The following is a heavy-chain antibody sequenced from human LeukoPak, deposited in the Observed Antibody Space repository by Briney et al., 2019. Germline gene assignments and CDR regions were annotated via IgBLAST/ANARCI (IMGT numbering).Heavy chain of an antibody. D-gene: IGHD4-23*01. V-gene: IGHV4-30-2*01. CDR3: ARDRTVVDYYYGMDV. CDR1: GGSISSDNYC. Sequence: PSQTLSLTCAVSGGSISSDNYCWSWIRQPPGKGLEWIGYIYHSGSTYYNPSLKGRVTISVDRSKNRFSLKLSSVTAADTAVYYCARDRTVVDYYYGMDVWGQGTTVTVSS. J-gene: IGHJ6*02. CDR2: IYHSGST.